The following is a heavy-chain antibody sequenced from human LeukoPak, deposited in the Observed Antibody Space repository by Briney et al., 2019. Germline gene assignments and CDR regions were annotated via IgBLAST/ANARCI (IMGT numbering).Heavy chain of an antibody. D-gene: IGHD3-22*01. CDR2: IYYSGST. CDR3: ARGYYDSSGYRFDY. CDR1: GGSISSSSYY. V-gene: IGHV4-39*07. J-gene: IGHJ4*02. Sequence: KSSETLSLTCTVSGGSISSSSYYWGWIRQPPGKGLEWIGSIYYSGSTYYNPSLKSRVTISVDTSKNQFSLKLSSVTAADTAVYYCARGYYDSSGYRFDYWGQGTLVTVSS.